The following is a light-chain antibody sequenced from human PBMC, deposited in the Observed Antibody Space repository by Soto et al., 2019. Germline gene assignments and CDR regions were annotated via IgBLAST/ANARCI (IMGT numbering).Light chain of an antibody. J-gene: IGKJ5*01. CDR2: AAS. V-gene: IGKV1-9*01. CDR1: QGISSY. Sequence: DIQMTQSPSFLSASVGDRVTITCLASQGISSYLAWYQQKPGKAPKLLIYAASTLQSGVPSRFSGSGSGTEFTLTISSLQPEDFATYYCQQLNSYPVTFGQGTRLEIK. CDR3: QQLNSYPVT.